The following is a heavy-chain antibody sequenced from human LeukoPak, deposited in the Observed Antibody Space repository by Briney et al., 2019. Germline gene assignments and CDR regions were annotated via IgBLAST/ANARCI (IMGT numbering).Heavy chain of an antibody. CDR2: ISSSSSYI. CDR3: ARSYDSNYGYYYYGMDV. D-gene: IGHD4-11*01. CDR1: GFTFSSYS. Sequence: GSLRLSYAASGFTFSSYSMNWVRQAPGKGLEWVSSISSSSSYIYYADSVKGRFTISRDNAKNSLYLQMNSLRAEDTAVYYCARSYDSNYGYYYYGMDVWGQGTTVTVSS. J-gene: IGHJ6*02. V-gene: IGHV3-21*01.